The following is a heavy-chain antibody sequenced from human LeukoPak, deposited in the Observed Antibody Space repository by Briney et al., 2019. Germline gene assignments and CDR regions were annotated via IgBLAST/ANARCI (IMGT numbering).Heavy chain of an antibody. CDR1: GGSMSSGGYS. CDR2: IYHSGTT. CDR3: AKMSSSSNWFDP. V-gene: IGHV4-30-2*01. D-gene: IGHD6-6*01. Sequence: SQTLSLTCAVSGGSMSSGGYSWSWLRQPPGKGLEFIGYIYHSGTTYYDPSLKSRLTISVDRSENQLSLKLTSVTAADTAVYYCAKMSSSSNWFDPWGQGILVTVSS. J-gene: IGHJ5*02.